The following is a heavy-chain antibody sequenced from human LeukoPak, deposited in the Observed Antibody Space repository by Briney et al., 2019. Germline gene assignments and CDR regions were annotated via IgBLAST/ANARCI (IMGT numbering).Heavy chain of an antibody. CDR2: IYCSGST. CDR1: GGSFSGYY. CDR3: ARVATMVRGVIPTDAFDI. J-gene: IGHJ3*02. Sequence: SGTLSLTCAVYGGSFSGYYWSRIRQHPGKGLEWIGYIYCSGSTYYNPSLKSRVTISVDTSKNQFSLKLSSVTAADTAVYYCARVATMVRGVIPTDAFDIWGQGTMVTVSS. V-gene: IGHV4-31*11. D-gene: IGHD3-10*01.